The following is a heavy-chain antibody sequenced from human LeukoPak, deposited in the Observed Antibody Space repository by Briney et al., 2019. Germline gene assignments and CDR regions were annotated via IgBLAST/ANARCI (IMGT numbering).Heavy chain of an antibody. CDR1: GYTFTSYG. CDR3: ARVHYDILTGYSYFDY. CDR2: ISAYNDNT. J-gene: IGHJ4*02. V-gene: IGHV1-18*01. D-gene: IGHD3-9*01. Sequence: ASVKVSCKASGYTFTSYGISWVRQAPGQGLEWMGWISAYNDNTNYAQKLQGRVTMTTDTSTSTAYMELRSLRSDDTAVYYCARVHYDILTGYSYFDYWGQGTLVTVSP.